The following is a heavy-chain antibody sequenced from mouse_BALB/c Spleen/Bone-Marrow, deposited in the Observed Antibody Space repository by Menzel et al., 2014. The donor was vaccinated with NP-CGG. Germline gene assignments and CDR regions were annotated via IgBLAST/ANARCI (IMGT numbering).Heavy chain of an antibody. CDR2: ISYSGST. J-gene: IGHJ4*01. Sequence: EVMLVESGPSLVKPSQTLSLTCSVTGDSIXSGYWNWIRKFPGNKLEYMGYISYSGSTYYNPSLKSRISITRDTSKNXYYLQLNSVTTEDTATYYCARYGNYYAMDYWGQGTSVTVSS. CDR1: GDSIXSGY. V-gene: IGHV3-8*02. D-gene: IGHD2-1*01. CDR3: ARYGNYYAMDY.